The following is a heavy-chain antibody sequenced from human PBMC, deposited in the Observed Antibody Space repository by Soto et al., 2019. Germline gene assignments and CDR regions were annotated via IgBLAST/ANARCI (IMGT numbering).Heavy chain of an antibody. CDR2: IYYSGST. V-gene: IGHV4-39*01. CDR1: GGSISSGSQY. CDR3: ARRGPSGYDMYYFDY. D-gene: IGHD5-12*01. Sequence: SETLSLTCTVSGGSISSGSQYWAWIRQPPGKGLEWIGTIYYSGSTYYNPSLKSRVTISVDTSKDQFSLRLSSVTAADTAVYYCARRGPSGYDMYYFDYWGQGTLVTVSS. J-gene: IGHJ4*02.